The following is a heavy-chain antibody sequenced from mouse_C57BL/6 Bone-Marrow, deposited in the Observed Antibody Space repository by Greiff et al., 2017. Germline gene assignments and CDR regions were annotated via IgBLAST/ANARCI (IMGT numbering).Heavy chain of an antibody. Sequence: VQLQESGAELVKPGASGKMSCKASGSTFTSYWLTWGKRRPGQGLGWIGDIYPGSGSTNSNERFKRKATLTVATSSSTAYMQLSSLTSEDSAADYCARKGPHMDNTGQGASVT. D-gene: IGHD3-3*01. CDR1: GSTFTSYW. CDR2: IYPGSGST. V-gene: IGHV1-55*01. CDR3: ARKGPHMDN. J-gene: IGHJ4*01.